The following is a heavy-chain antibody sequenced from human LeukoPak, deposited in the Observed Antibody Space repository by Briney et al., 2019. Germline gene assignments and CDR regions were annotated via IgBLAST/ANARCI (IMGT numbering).Heavy chain of an antibody. CDR3: ARGYSSSWYNLDY. J-gene: IGHJ4*02. D-gene: IGHD6-13*01. CDR1: GFTFNSYS. Sequence: GGSLRLSCAASGFTFNSYSMNWVRQPPGKGLEWVSVIYSGGSTYYADSVKGRFTISRDNSKNTLYLQMNSLRAEDTAVYYCARGYSSSWYNLDYWGQGTLVTVSS. V-gene: IGHV3-53*01. CDR2: IYSGGST.